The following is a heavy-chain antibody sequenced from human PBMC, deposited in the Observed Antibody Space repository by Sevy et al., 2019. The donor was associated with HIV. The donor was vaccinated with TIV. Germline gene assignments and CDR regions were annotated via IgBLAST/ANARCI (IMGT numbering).Heavy chain of an antibody. V-gene: IGHV4-39*01. CDR1: GGSISSSSYY. CDR3: ARLCETGDY. J-gene: IGHJ4*02. CDR2: IYYSGST. D-gene: IGHD3-10*01. Sequence: SETLSLTCTVSGGSISSSSYYWGWIRQPPGKGLEWIGSIYYSGSTYYNPSLKSRVTISVDTSKNQFSLKLSSVTAADTAVYYCARLCETGDYWGQGTLVTVSS.